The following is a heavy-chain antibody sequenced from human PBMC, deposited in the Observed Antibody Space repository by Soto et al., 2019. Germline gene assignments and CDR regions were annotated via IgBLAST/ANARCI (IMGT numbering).Heavy chain of an antibody. Sequence: GGSLRLSWAASGFTFINAWMSWVRQGPGKGLEWIGRIKRKTDGETTDYAAPVKGRFTISRDDSTNTLYLQLNSLKTEDTAVNYCSTDIQYGDYGLDYWGLGTLVTV. V-gene: IGHV3-15*01. CDR1: GFTFINAW. CDR2: IKRKTDGETT. CDR3: STDIQYGDYGLDY. D-gene: IGHD4-17*01. J-gene: IGHJ4*02.